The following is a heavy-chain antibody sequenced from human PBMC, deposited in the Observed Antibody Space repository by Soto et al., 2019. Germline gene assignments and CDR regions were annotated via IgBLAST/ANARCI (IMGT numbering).Heavy chain of an antibody. D-gene: IGHD3-3*01. CDR2: VFYSGST. CDR3: ARQVGLYYYFMDV. Sequence: QLQLQESGPGLVKPSETLSLTCPVSGGSISNSRYYWGWVRQPPGKGLEWIGSVFYSGSTYYNPSLKSRVTRSVDTSKNQFSLNLTSVTAADTAVYYCARQVGLYYYFMDVLGRGTAVTVSS. J-gene: IGHJ6*03. V-gene: IGHV4-39*01. CDR1: GGSISNSRYY.